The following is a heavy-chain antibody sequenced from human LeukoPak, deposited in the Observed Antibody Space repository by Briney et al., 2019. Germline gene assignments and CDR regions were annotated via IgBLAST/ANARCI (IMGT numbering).Heavy chain of an antibody. J-gene: IGHJ5*02. CDR3: ARHRCSGGSCYPMNWFDP. V-gene: IGHV4-38-2*02. CDR2: ISHRGST. CDR1: GYSISNGYY. Sequence: SETLSLTCTVSGYSISNGYYWGWIRQPPGKGLEWVGSISHRGSTNYNPSLKSRVTISVDTSKNQFSLKLSSVTAADTAVYYCARHRCSGGSCYPMNWFDPWGQGTLVTVSS. D-gene: IGHD2-15*01.